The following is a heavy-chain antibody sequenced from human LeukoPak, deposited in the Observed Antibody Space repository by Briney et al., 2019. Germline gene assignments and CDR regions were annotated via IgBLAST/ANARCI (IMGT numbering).Heavy chain of an antibody. D-gene: IGHD1-26*01. CDR2: IYYSGST. V-gene: IGHV4-39*07. Sequence: SETLSLTCTVSGGSISSSYYYWGWIRQPPGKGLEWIGSIYYSGSTYYNPSLKSRVTISVDTSKNQFSLKLSPVTAADTAVYYCARDQYSGSSHWGQGTLVTVSS. J-gene: IGHJ4*02. CDR3: ARDQYSGSSH. CDR1: GGSISSSYYY.